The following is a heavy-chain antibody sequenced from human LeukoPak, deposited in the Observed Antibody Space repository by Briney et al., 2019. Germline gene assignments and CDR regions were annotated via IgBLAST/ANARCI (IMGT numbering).Heavy chain of an antibody. CDR1: GFTFSNYW. D-gene: IGHD3-22*01. J-gene: IGHJ4*02. CDR2: IKEDGSEE. Sequence: GGSLRLSCAASGFTFSNYWMTWVRQAPGKGLEWVANIKEDGSEEYYVDSVKGRFTISRDNSKNTLYLQMNSLRAEDTAVYYCARDIVDNYDSSGYLVFGEVDYWGQGTLVTVSS. V-gene: IGHV3-7*01. CDR3: ARDIVDNYDSSGYLVFGEVDY.